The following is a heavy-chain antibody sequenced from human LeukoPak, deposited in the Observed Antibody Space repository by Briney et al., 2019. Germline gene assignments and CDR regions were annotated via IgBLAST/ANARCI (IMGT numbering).Heavy chain of an antibody. CDR3: ARGSPGSYYYGMDV. D-gene: IGHD2-15*01. Sequence: PGGSLRLSCAASGFTFADYGMSWVRQAPGKGLEWVSGTNWNGRSIGYADSMKGRFTISRDNAKNSLYLQMNSLRAEDTAVYYCARGSPGSYYYGMDVWGQGTTVTVSS. J-gene: IGHJ6*02. CDR1: GFTFADYG. CDR2: TNWNGRSI. V-gene: IGHV3-20*04.